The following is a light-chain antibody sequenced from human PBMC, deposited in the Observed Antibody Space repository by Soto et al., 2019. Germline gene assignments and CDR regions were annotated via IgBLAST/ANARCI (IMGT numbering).Light chain of an antibody. CDR1: SSDVGGYNY. CDR3: RSYTSSSPRV. CDR2: EVS. Sequence: QSALTQPASVSGSPGQSITISCTGTSSDVGGYNYVSWYQQHPGKAPKLMIYEVSNRPSGVSNRFSGSKSGNTASLTISGRQAEDEADYYCRSYTSSSPRVFGTGTKLTVL. J-gene: IGLJ1*01. V-gene: IGLV2-14*01.